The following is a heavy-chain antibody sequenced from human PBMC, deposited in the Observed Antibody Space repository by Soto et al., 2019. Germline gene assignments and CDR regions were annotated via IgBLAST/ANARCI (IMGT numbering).Heavy chain of an antibody. V-gene: IGHV4-59*01. J-gene: IGHJ4*02. CDR2: IYYSGST. D-gene: IGHD3-22*01. CDR1: GGSISSYY. Sequence: SETLSLTCTVSGGSISSYYWSWIRQPPGKGLEWIGYIYYSGSTNYNPSLKSRVTISVDTSKNQFSLKLSSVTAADTAVYYCARETSYSYDSSGYYPRNHYFEYWGQGTRVTVAS. CDR3: ARETSYSYDSSGYYPRNHYFEY.